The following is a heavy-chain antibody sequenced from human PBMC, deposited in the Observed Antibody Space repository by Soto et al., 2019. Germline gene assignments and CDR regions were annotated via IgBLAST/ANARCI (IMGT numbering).Heavy chain of an antibody. V-gene: IGHV1-69*02. Sequence: SVKVSCKASGGTFSSYTISWVRQAPGQGLEWMGRIIPILGIANYAQKFQGRVTITADKSTSTAYMELSSLRSEDTAVYYCARRRLAAAGRDPFYFPHWGQGTLVTVSS. CDR2: IIPILGIA. J-gene: IGHJ1*01. D-gene: IGHD6-13*01. CDR3: ARRRLAAAGRDPFYFPH. CDR1: GGTFSSYT.